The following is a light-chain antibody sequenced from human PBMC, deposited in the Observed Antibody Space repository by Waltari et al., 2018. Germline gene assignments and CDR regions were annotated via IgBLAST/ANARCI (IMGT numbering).Light chain of an antibody. Sequence: QSLVPRDGNTELDVFQQWSVQSPSRIIYKVPRRDSGVPDRFSCSGSGTEFTLRISRVEAEDVGVYYCMQCSHWPRTFGQGTNLQI. V-gene: IGKV2-30*02. CDR1: QSLVPRDGNTE. J-gene: IGKJ2*01. CDR2: KVP. CDR3: MQCSHWPRT.